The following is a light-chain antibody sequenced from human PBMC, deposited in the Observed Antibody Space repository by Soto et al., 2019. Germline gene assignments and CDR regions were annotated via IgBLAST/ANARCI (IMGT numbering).Light chain of an antibody. CDR2: GAS. CDR1: QSVRTY. V-gene: IGKV3-15*01. J-gene: IGKJ1*01. Sequence: EVVLTQSPATLSLSPGERATLSCRASQSVRTYLAWYQQKPGQAPRVLIYGASTRATGIPARFTGSGSGTEFILTITSLQSEDSAVYYCQEYNTWPWTFGQGTKVDI. CDR3: QEYNTWPWT.